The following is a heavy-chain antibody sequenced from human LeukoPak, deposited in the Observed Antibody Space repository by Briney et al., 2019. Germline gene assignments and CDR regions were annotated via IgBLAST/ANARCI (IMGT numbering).Heavy chain of an antibody. V-gene: IGHV4-31*03. J-gene: IGHJ3*02. Sequence: SETLSLTCTVSGGSISSGGYYWSWIRQHPGKGLEWIGYIYYSGSTYYNPSHKSRVTISVDTSKNQFSLKLSSVTAADTAVYYCARDYGIVPGAFDIWGQGTMVTVSS. CDR2: IYYSGST. D-gene: IGHD2-2*01. CDR1: GGSISSGGYY. CDR3: ARDYGIVPGAFDI.